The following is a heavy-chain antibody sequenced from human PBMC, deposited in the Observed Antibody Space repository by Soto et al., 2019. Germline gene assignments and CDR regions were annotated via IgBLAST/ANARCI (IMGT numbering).Heavy chain of an antibody. CDR1: GYSFTSSW. CDR2: IYPGVSDT. J-gene: IGHJ6*02. Sequence: GSSLKISCKGSGYSFTSSWIGWVRQMPGQGLAWLGIIYPGVSDTGYSPSFQGQVTISADKSISTAYLQWSSLKASDTAMYYCARLYYDFWSGYYYYYGMDVWGQGTTVTVSS. D-gene: IGHD3-3*01. CDR3: ARLYYDFWSGYYYYYGMDV. V-gene: IGHV5-51*01.